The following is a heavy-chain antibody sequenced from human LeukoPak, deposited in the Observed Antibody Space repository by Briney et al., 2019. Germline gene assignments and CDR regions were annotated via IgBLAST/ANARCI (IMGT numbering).Heavy chain of an antibody. CDR1: GFTFSSYA. D-gene: IGHD3-10*01. J-gene: IGHJ4*02. CDR2: ISGSGGST. V-gene: IGHV3-23*01. CDR3: AKDGDYYYGSGSYC. Sequence: GGSLRLSCAASGFTFSSYAVSWVRQAPGKGLEWVSAISGSGGSTYYADSMKGRFTISRDNSKNTLYLQMNSLRAEDTAVYYCAKDGDYYYGSGSYCWGQGTLVTVSS.